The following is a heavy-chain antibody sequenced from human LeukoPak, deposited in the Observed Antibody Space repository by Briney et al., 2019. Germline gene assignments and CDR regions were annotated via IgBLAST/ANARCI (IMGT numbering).Heavy chain of an antibody. D-gene: IGHD3-22*01. CDR3: AIMHGYYDGSGYWVQ. CDR2: ISPNADRT. Sequence: PGGSLRLSCAASGFTFGSYAMSWVRQAPGKGLEWVSFISPNADRTSKADSVEGRFTISRDNPRNTLYLQMNSLRDDDTAVYYCAIMHGYYDGSGYWVQWGQGTQVTVSS. V-gene: IGHV3-23*01. CDR1: GFTFGSYA. J-gene: IGHJ4*02.